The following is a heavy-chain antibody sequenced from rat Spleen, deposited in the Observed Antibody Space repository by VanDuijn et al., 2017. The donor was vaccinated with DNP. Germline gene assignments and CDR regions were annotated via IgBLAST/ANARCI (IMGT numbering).Heavy chain of an antibody. CDR1: GYSITSNHK. J-gene: IGHJ2*01. V-gene: IGHV3-3*01. D-gene: IGHD5-1*01. Sequence: EVQLQESGPGLVKPSQSLSLTCSVTGYSITSNHKWSWIRKFPGNELEWMGYINNAGSTNYNPSLKGRFSITRDTSKNQFFLQVNSVGNEDTDDYYCAVQLGVFDYWGQGVMVIVSS. CDR3: AVQLGVFDY. CDR2: INNAGST.